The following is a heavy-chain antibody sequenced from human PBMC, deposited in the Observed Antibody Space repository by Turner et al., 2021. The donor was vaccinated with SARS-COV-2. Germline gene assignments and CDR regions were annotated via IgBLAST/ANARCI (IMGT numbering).Heavy chain of an antibody. CDR3: AREDYYDSSGSLDY. CDR2: ISYDGSNK. Sequence: QVQLVESGGGVVQPGRSLRLSCAASGFTFSTYAMHWVPQAPGKGLEWVAVISYDGSNKYYADSVKGRFTISRDNSQNTLYLQMNSLRAEDTAVYYCAREDYYDSSGSLDYWGQGTLVTVSS. J-gene: IGHJ4*02. CDR1: GFTFSTYA. D-gene: IGHD3-22*01. V-gene: IGHV3-30-3*01.